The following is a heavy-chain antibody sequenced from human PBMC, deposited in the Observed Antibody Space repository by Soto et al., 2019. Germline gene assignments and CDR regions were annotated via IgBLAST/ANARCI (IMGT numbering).Heavy chain of an antibody. J-gene: IGHJ5*02. CDR2: INPDNGNT. Sequence: QVQLVQSGAEVKKPGASVKISCKASGYTFTRYTMNWLRQAPGQRLEWMGWINPDNGNTKSSQKFQDRVIITRDTAASTAHMDLRSLRSEDPAVYYCTRRIATPQLDPWGQGTLVTVSS. CDR1: GYTFTRYT. V-gene: IGHV1-3*01. D-gene: IGHD2-15*01. CDR3: TRRIATPQLDP.